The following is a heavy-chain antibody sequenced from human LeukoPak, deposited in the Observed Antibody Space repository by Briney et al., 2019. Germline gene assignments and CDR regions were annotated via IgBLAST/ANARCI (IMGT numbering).Heavy chain of an antibody. CDR3: ARDRTEGDAFDI. Sequence: PGRSLRLSCAASGFTFSSYAMHWARQAPGKGLEWVAVISYDGSNKYYADSVKGRFTISRDNSKNTLYLQMNSLRAEDTAVYYCARDRTEGDAFDIWGQGTMVTVSS. CDR2: ISYDGSNK. J-gene: IGHJ3*02. CDR1: GFTFSSYA. V-gene: IGHV3-30*04. D-gene: IGHD1-14*01.